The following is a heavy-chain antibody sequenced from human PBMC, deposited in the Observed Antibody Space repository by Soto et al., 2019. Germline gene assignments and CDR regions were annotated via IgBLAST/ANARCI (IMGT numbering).Heavy chain of an antibody. Sequence: GGSLRLSCAASGFTFSSYGMHWVRQAPGKGLEWVAVISYDGSNKYYADSVKGRFTISRDNSKNTLYLQMNSLRAEDTAVYYCAKDFSSGWRYGMDVWGQGTTVTVSS. CDR2: ISYDGSNK. D-gene: IGHD6-19*01. CDR1: GFTFSSYG. V-gene: IGHV3-30*18. CDR3: AKDFSSGWRYGMDV. J-gene: IGHJ6*02.